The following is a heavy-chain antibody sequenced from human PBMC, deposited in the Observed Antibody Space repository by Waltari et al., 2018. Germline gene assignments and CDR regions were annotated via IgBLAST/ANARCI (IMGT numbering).Heavy chain of an antibody. CDR3: ATDPSYYGSGTYWAGWFDP. J-gene: IGHJ5*02. CDR2: IFHSGGT. D-gene: IGHD3-10*01. Sequence: QVQLQESGPGLVKPSETLSLTCTVSGYSIRSTYSGGWIRPSPAKGLEWIGSIFHSGGTYHNPSLQRRVTISVDTSKKQFSLKLSSVTAADTAVYYCATDPSYYGSGTYWAGWFDPWGQGTLVTVSS. V-gene: IGHV4-38-2*02. CDR1: GYSIRSTYS.